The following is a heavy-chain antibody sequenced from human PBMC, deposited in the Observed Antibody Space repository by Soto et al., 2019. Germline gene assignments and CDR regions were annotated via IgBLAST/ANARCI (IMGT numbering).Heavy chain of an antibody. CDR2: IYYSGST. CDR1: GGSISSSSYY. CDR3: ARRSTYYDILTGYEDY. Sequence: SETLSLTCTVSGGSISSSSYYWGWIRQPPGKGLEWIGSIYYSGSTYYNPSLKSRVTISVGTSKNQFSLKLSSVTAADTAVYYCARRSTYYDILTGYEDYWGQGTLVTVSS. J-gene: IGHJ4*02. D-gene: IGHD3-9*01. V-gene: IGHV4-39*01.